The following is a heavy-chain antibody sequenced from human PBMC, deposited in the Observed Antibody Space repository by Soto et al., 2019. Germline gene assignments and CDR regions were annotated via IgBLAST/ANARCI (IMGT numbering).Heavy chain of an antibody. D-gene: IGHD2-8*01. J-gene: IGHJ4*02. V-gene: IGHV1-3*01. CDR3: ARDEGYCTNGVCYKLDY. CDR1: GYTFTSYA. Sequence: QVQLVQSGAEVKKPGASVKVSCKASGYTFTSYAMHWVRQAPGQRLEWMGWINAGNGNTKYSQKFQGRVTITRDTSASTAYMELSSLRSEDTAVYYCARDEGYCTNGVCYKLDYWGQGTLVTVSS. CDR2: INAGNGNT.